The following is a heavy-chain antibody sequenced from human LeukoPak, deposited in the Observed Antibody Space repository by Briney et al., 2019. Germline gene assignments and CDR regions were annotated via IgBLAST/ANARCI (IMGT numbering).Heavy chain of an antibody. V-gene: IGHV4-31*03. CDR2: IYYSGST. J-gene: IGHJ5*02. Sequence: SETLSLTCTVSGGSISSGGYYWSWIRQHPGKGLEWIGYIYYSGSTYYNTTLKSRVTLSVDTSKNQFSLKLSSVTAADTAVYYCARAFFSLRGDKNNWFDPWGQGTLVTVSS. CDR1: GGSISSGGYY. CDR3: ARAFFSLRGDKNNWFDP. D-gene: IGHD3-10*01.